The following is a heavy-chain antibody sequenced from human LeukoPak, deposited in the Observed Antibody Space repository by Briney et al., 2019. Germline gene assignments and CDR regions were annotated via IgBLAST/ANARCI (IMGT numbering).Heavy chain of an antibody. V-gene: IGHV3-30*04. CDR2: ISYDGSNK. CDR1: GFTFSSYA. Sequence: PGRSLSLSCAASGFTFSSYAMHWVRQAPGKGLEWVAVISYDGSNKYYADSVKGRFTISRDNSKNTLYLQMNSLRAEDTAVYYCARDPDGDSSGYYSNWFDPWGQGTLVTVSS. J-gene: IGHJ5*02. CDR3: ARDPDGDSSGYYSNWFDP. D-gene: IGHD3-22*01.